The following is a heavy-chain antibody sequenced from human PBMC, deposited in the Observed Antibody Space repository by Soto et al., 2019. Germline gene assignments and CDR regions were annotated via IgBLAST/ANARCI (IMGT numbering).Heavy chain of an antibody. CDR2: IKQDGSEK. D-gene: IGHD2-2*01. Sequence: EVQLVESGGGLVQPGGSLRLSCAASGFTFSSYWMSWVRQAPGKGLEWVANIKQDGSEKYYVDSVKGRFTISRDKAKNSLSLKMTSLRAEDTAVYYCARQEGCSSTSCYAPSWLLPLRYYYGMDVWGQGTTVTVSS. CDR3: ARQEGCSSTSCYAPSWLLPLRYYYGMDV. J-gene: IGHJ6*02. CDR1: GFTFSSYW. V-gene: IGHV3-7*01.